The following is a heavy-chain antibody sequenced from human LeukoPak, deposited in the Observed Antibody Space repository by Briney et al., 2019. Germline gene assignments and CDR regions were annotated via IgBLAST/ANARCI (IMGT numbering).Heavy chain of an antibody. CDR2: INPDSGGT. CDR1: GYTCTDSY. V-gene: IGHV1-2*02. Sequence: GSSVKVSCKASGYTCTDSYIHWVRQAPGQRLEGMGWINPDSGGTNYAQKFQGRVTMTRDKSITTVYMELSRLRSDDTAVYYCARVKYRAGGDKQYWGRGTLVTVSS. J-gene: IGHJ4*02. D-gene: IGHD2-21*01. CDR3: ARVKYRAGGDKQY.